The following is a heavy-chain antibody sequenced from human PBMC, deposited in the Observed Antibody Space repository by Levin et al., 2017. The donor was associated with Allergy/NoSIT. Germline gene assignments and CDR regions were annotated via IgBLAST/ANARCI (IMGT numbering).Heavy chain of an antibody. V-gene: IGHV6-1*01. CDR1: GDSVSGNSAA. J-gene: IGHJ6*02. D-gene: IGHD3-9*01. CDR2: TYYRSKWYN. Sequence: SQTLSLTCAISGDSVSGNSAAWNWIRQSPSGGLEWLGRTYYRSKWYNDYAVSVKSRITINPDTSKNAFSLQLNSVTPEDTAVYYCAKETHYDIFTGRGSYGMDVWGQGTTVTVSS. CDR3: AKETHYDIFTGRGSYGMDV.